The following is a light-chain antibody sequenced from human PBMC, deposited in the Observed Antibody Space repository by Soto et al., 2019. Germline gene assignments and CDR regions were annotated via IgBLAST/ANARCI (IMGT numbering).Light chain of an antibody. V-gene: IGKV1-33*01. Sequence: DIQITQSPYSLSASVGDRVTITCQASQDISKYLHWYQQKPGKAPKLLIYDASNLETGVPSRFGGSGSGTDFTFTINSVQPEDIATYYCQQYVHKITFGGGTKVEI. CDR1: QDISKY. J-gene: IGKJ4*01. CDR2: DAS. CDR3: QQYVHKIT.